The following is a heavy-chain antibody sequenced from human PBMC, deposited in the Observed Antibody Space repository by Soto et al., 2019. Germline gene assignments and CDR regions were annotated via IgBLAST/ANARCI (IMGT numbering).Heavy chain of an antibody. CDR1: GFTFSSYA. D-gene: IGHD5-12*01. CDR2: ISGSGDIT. J-gene: IGHJ4*02. Sequence: PGGSLRLSYAASGFTFSSYAMSWVRQAPGKGLEWVSVISGSGDITYYADSVKGRFTISRDNSKNTLYLQMNSLRAEDAAVYYCAKVDIVATTQENFDYWGQGTLVTVSS. CDR3: AKVDIVATTQENFDY. V-gene: IGHV3-23*01.